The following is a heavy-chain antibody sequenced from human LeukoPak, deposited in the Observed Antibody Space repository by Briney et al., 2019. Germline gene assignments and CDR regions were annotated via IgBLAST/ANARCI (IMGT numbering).Heavy chain of an antibody. V-gene: IGHV1-2*02. CDR3: ASLYYRWARDAFDI. CDR2: INPNSGGT. D-gene: IGHD1-26*01. CDR1: GYTFTGYY. Sequence: ASVKVPCKASGYTFTGYYMHWVRQAPGQGLEWMGWINPNSGGTNYAQKFQGRVTMTRDTSISTAYMELSRLRSDDTAVYYCASLYYRWARDAFDIWGQGTMVTVSS. J-gene: IGHJ3*02.